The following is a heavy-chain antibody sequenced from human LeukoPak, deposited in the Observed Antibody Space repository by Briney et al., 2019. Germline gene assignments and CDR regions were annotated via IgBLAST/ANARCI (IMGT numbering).Heavy chain of an antibody. CDR2: IKQDGSEK. V-gene: IGHV3-7*01. J-gene: IGHJ4*02. D-gene: IGHD3-3*01. Sequence: GGSLRLSCAASGFTFSSYWMSWVRQTPGKGPEWVTNIKQDGSEKYYVDSVKGRFTISRDNAKNSLYLQMNSLRAEDTAVYYCARDQYDFWSGYLFDYWGQGTLVTVSS. CDR1: GFTFSSYW. CDR3: ARDQYDFWSGYLFDY.